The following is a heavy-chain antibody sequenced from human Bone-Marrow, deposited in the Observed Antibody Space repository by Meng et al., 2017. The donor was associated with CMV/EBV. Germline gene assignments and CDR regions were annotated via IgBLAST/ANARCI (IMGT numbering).Heavy chain of an antibody. CDR2: ISSSSSYI. CDR3: ARDRESYWAY. V-gene: IGHV3-21*01. CDR1: GFTFSSYS. D-gene: IGHD1-26*01. Sequence: GTLKISCAASGFTFSSYSMNWVRQAPGKGLEWVSSISSSSSYIYYADSVKGRFTISRDNAKNSLYLQMNSLRAEDTAVYYCARDRESYWAYWGQGTLVTVSS. J-gene: IGHJ4*02.